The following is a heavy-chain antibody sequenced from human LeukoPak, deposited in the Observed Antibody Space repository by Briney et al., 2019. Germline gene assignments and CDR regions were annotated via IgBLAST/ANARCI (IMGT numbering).Heavy chain of an antibody. J-gene: IGHJ4*02. CDR2: INTSGGTT. CDR3: VRDFDDYGDSRDY. V-gene: IGHV1-46*01. CDR1: GYTFTGHY. D-gene: IGHD4-17*01. Sequence: ASVKVSCKASGYTFTGHYIHWVRQAPGQGLEWMGIINTSGGTTSYAQKFQGRVTMTRDTSTSTVYMELSSLRSEDTAVYYCVRDFDDYGDSRDYWGQGTLVTVSS.